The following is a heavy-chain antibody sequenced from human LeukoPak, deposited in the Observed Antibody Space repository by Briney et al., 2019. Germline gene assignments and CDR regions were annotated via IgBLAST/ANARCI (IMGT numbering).Heavy chain of an antibody. CDR3: ARQNSSGWIDY. Sequence: PGGSLRLSCAASGFTFSSYGMHWVRQAPGKGLEWVAVISYDGSNKYYADSVKGRFTISRDNSKNTLYLQMNSLRAEDTAAYYCARQNSSGWIDYWGQGTLVTVSS. V-gene: IGHV3-30*03. J-gene: IGHJ4*02. CDR2: ISYDGSNK. D-gene: IGHD6-19*01. CDR1: GFTFSSYG.